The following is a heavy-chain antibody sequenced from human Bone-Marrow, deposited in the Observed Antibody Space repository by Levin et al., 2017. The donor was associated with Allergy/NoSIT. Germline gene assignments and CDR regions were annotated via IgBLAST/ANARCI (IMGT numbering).Heavy chain of an antibody. CDR2: INSDGSST. CDR3: ARQEIVVVPAVNPHPIVVVVAAYLDY. CDR1: GFTFSSYW. V-gene: IGHV3-74*01. J-gene: IGHJ4*02. D-gene: IGHD2-2*01. Sequence: GGSLRLSCAASGFTFSSYWMHWVRQAPGKGLVWVSRINSDGSSTSYADSVKGRFTISRDNAKNTLYLQMNSLRAEDTAVYYCARQEIVVVPAVNPHPIVVVVAAYLDYWGQGTLVTVSS.